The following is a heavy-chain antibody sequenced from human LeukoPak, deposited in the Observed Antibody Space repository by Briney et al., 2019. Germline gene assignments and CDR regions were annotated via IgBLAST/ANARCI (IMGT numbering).Heavy chain of an antibody. D-gene: IGHD1-26*01. Sequence: SETLSLTCAVYGGSFSGYYWSWIRQPPGKGLEWIGEINHSGSTNYNPSLKSRVTISVDTSKNQFSLKLSSVTAADTAVYYCARDLRQWYSGFDYWGQGTLVTVSS. CDR3: ARDLRQWYSGFDY. CDR1: GGSFSGYY. J-gene: IGHJ4*02. V-gene: IGHV4-34*01. CDR2: INHSGST.